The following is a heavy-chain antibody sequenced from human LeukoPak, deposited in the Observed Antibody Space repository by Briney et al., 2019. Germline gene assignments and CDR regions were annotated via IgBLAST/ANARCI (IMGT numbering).Heavy chain of an antibody. CDR2: IKSKADGGTA. CDR1: GFTFVNAW. J-gene: IGHJ4*02. V-gene: IGHV3-15*01. D-gene: IGHD3-22*01. Sequence: PGGSLRVSCAASGFTFVNAWMNWVRQAPGKGLEWVGRIKSKADGGTADYAAPVKGRFTISRDDSKNTLYLQMNSLRAEDTAVYYCARAYYYDSSGYHPGWDYWGQGTLVTVSS. CDR3: ARAYYYDSSGYHPGWDY.